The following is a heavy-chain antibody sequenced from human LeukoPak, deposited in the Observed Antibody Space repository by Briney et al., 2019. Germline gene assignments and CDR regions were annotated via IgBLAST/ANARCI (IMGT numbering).Heavy chain of an antibody. Sequence: SETLSLTCTVSGGSISSGSYYWSWIRQPAGKGLVGIGRIYTSGSTNYNPSLKSRVTISVDTSKNQFSLKLSSVTAADTAVYYCARGQGFMLAAAYYYYYMDVWGKGTTVTISS. V-gene: IGHV4-61*02. D-gene: IGHD6-13*01. CDR1: GGSISSGSYY. CDR2: IYTSGST. J-gene: IGHJ6*03. CDR3: ARGQGFMLAAAYYYYYMDV.